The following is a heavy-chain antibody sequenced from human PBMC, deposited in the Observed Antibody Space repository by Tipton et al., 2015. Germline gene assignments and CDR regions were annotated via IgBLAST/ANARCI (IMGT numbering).Heavy chain of an antibody. V-gene: IGHV4-59*01. CDR2: VYHSGTP. Sequence: TLSLTCTVSGTSINSYYWTWIRQPPGKGLEWIGYVYHSGTPKYNPSLHGRINLSIDTSNNQISLKLNSVTAADTAVYYCASGHGDYVNGMDVWGQGTTVTVSS. J-gene: IGHJ6*02. CDR3: ASGHGDYVNGMDV. D-gene: IGHD4-17*01. CDR1: GTSINSYY.